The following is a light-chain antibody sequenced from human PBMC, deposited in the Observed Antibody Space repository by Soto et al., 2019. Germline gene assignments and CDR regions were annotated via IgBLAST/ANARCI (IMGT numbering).Light chain of an antibody. CDR1: QSVNNY. CDR2: DAS. Sequence: EIVLTQSPATLSLSPGERATLSCRASQSVNNYLAWYQQKPDQAPRLLIYDASNRASDIPARFSGSGSGTDFTLTISSLEPEDFAVYYCQQRSGWPPMYTFGPGTKLDMK. V-gene: IGKV3-11*01. J-gene: IGKJ2*01. CDR3: QQRSGWPPMYT.